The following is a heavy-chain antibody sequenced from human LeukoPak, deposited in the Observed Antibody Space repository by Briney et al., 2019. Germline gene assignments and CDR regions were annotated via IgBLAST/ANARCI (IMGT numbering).Heavy chain of an antibody. CDR2: INPNGYT. CDR3: ARSIAAAGPTHNWFDP. J-gene: IGHJ5*02. D-gene: IGHD6-13*01. Sequence: SETLSLTRAVYGGSFSSYYWTWVRQTPGKGLEWIGEINPNGYTNYNSSLKSRVTISVDTSKNQFSLKVTSVTAADTAVYYCARSIAAAGPTHNWFDPWGQGTLVTVSS. CDR1: GGSFSSYY. V-gene: IGHV4-34*01.